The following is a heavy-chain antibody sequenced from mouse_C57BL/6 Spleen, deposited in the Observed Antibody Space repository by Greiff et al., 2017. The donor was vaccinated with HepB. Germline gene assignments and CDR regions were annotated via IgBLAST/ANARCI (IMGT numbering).Heavy chain of an antibody. D-gene: IGHD2-1*01. J-gene: IGHJ1*03. CDR1: GYTFTSYW. CDR3: TRGDGNYPYWYFDV. CDR2: IYPGNSDT. Sequence: EVQVVESGTVLARPGASVKMSCKTSGYTFTSYWMHWVKQRPGQGLEWIGAIYPGNSDTSYNQKFKGKAKLTAVTSASTAYMELSSLTNEDSAVYYCTRGDGNYPYWYFDVWGTGTTVTVSS. V-gene: IGHV1-5*01.